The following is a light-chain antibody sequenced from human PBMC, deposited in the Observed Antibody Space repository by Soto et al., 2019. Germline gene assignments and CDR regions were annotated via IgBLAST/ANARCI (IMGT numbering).Light chain of an antibody. Sequence: EIVLTQSPGTLSVSPGESATLACRASQSVSSNYLAWYQQKPGQPPRLLIYGASSRATGIPYMFSGSGSGADFTLTILRLEPEDVAVYYFQQYSRVPRTFGQGTRVDSK. J-gene: IGKJ1*01. CDR3: QQYSRVPRT. CDR2: GAS. V-gene: IGKV3-20*01. CDR1: QSVSSNY.